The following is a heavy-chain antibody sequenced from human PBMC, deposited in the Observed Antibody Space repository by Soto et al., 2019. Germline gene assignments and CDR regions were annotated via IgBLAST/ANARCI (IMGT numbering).Heavy chain of an antibody. CDR1: GFVFSDFQ. CDR3: ARDNLAFQGAFDL. D-gene: IGHD3-16*01. Sequence: KPGGSLRLSCAASGFVFSDFQFNWVRQAPGGGLESLSSITGTSAFTEYAESIEGRFTISRDNPNKLLFLHMDNLRPEDPAVYYCARDNLAFQGAFDLWGQGTLVTVSS. V-gene: IGHV3-21*01. CDR2: ITGTSAFT. J-gene: IGHJ4*02.